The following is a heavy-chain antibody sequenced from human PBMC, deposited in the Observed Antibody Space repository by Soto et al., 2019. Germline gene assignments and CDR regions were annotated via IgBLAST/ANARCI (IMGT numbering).Heavy chain of an antibody. D-gene: IGHD2-15*01. CDR2: INHSGST. CDR3: PRGWVVVAVADSEFDP. J-gene: IGHJ5*02. Sequence: QVQLQQWGAGLLKPSETLSLTCAVYGGSFSGYYWSWIRQPPGKGLEWIGEINHSGSTNYNPSLKSRVTISVDTPKNQFSLKLGSVTAADTAVYYCPRGWVVVAVADSEFDPWGQGTLVTVSS. V-gene: IGHV4-34*01. CDR1: GGSFSGYY.